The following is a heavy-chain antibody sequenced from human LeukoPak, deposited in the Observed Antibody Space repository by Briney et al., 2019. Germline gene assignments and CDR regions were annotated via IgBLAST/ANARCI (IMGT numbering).Heavy chain of an antibody. D-gene: IGHD3-10*01. Sequence: GGSLRLSCTASGFNFSDYYMSWIRQAPGKGLEWISYISISSNTIYYADSVKSRFTISRDNAKKSLYLQMNSLRAEDTAVYYCVRDRNYYGLDYWGQGSLVTVSS. J-gene: IGHJ4*02. CDR3: VRDRNYYGLDY. CDR2: ISISSNTI. CDR1: GFNFSDYY. V-gene: IGHV3-11*01.